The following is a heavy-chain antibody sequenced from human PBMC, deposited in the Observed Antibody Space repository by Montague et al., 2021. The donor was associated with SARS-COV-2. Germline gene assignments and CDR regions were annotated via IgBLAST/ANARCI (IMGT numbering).Heavy chain of an antibody. V-gene: IGHV3-48*03. CDR2: ISSSGSTI. CDR1: GFTFSSYE. Sequence: SVRLSCGASGFTFSSYEMKWVRQAPGKGLEWVSYISSSGSTISYADSVKGRFTISRDNAKNSLYLQMNSLRAEDTAVYYCARGGRYFDIWGQGTMVTVSS. J-gene: IGHJ3*02. CDR3: ARGGRYFDI.